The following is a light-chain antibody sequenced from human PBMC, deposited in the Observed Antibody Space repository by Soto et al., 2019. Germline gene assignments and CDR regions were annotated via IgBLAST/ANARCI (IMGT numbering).Light chain of an antibody. CDR3: QQYLNLPRT. J-gene: IGKJ3*01. Sequence: DLHMTQSPLSLSASVGDRVTITCQASQDISSSLNWYQQKPGQAPNLLIYDASTLERRVPSRFSGSGSGTHFTFTISRLQPEDIATYCCQQYLNLPRTFGPGTKVDIK. CDR2: DAS. V-gene: IGKV1-33*01. CDR1: QDISSS.